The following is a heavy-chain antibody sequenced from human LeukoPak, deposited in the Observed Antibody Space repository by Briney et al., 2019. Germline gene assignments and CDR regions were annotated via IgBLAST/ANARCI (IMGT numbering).Heavy chain of an antibody. CDR3: ARATLYHFWSGTDPGPLDY. V-gene: IGHV3-30-3*01. Sequence: PGGSLRLSCAASGFTFSSYAMSWVRQAPGKGLEWVAVMLNDGRNKYYADSVKGRFTISRDSFKNTAYLQMNSLRAEDTAIYYCARATLYHFWSGTDPGPLDYWGQGTLVTVSS. D-gene: IGHD3-3*01. CDR2: MLNDGRNK. CDR1: GFTFSSYA. J-gene: IGHJ4*02.